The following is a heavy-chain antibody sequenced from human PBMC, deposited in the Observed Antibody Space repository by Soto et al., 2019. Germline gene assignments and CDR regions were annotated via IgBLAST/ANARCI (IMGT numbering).Heavy chain of an antibody. D-gene: IGHD3-10*01. V-gene: IGHV3-23*01. Sequence: EVQLLESGGGLVQPGGSLRLSCAASGLSFSTYAMSWVRQASGKGLEWVSSIRGSGGSTYYADSVKGRFTIFRDISKNTLYLQMNSLRAEDTAIYYCAKDYYVSGIYYFHYWGQGTLATVSS. J-gene: IGHJ4*02. CDR2: IRGSGGST. CDR3: AKDYYVSGIYYFHY. CDR1: GLSFSTYA.